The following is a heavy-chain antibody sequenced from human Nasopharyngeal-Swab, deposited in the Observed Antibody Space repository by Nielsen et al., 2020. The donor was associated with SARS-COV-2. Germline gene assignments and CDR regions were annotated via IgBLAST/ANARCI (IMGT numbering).Heavy chain of an antibody. V-gene: IGHV1-69*06. J-gene: IGHJ5*02. CDR3: AREDLGYSYGA. D-gene: IGHD5-18*01. Sequence: WVRQAPGQGLEWMGGIIPIFGTENYAQKFQGRVTITADKSTSTAYMELSSLRSEDTAVYYCAREDLGYSYGAWGQGTLVTVSS. CDR2: IIPIFGTE.